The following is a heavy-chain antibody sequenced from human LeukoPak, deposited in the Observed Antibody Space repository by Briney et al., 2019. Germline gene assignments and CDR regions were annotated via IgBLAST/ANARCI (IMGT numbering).Heavy chain of an antibody. V-gene: IGHV4-59*12. CDR2: VYYSGST. CDR1: GGSISSYY. Sequence: LETLSLTCTVSGGSISSYYWSWIRQPPGKGLEWIGYVYYSGSTNYNPSLKSRVTISIDTSKNQFSLKLTSVTAADTAVYYCARSDSSGYYLHHWGQGTLVTVSS. J-gene: IGHJ1*01. CDR3: ARSDSSGYYLHH. D-gene: IGHD3-22*01.